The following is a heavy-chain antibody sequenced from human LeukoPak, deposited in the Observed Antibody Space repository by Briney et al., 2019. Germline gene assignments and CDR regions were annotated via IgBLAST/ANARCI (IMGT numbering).Heavy chain of an antibody. CDR1: GGSFSGYY. CDR2: INHSGST. J-gene: IGHJ4*02. D-gene: IGHD1/OR15-1a*01. Sequence: SETLSLTCAVYGGSFSGYYWSWIRQPPGKGLEWIGEINHSGSTNYNPSLKSRVTISVDTSKNQFSLKLSSVTAADTAVYYCAREHPWGRAWDYWGQGTLVTVSS. V-gene: IGHV4-34*01. CDR3: AREHPWGRAWDY.